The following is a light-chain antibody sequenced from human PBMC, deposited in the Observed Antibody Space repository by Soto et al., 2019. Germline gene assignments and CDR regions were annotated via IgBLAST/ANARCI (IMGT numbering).Light chain of an antibody. CDR3: QQYSSSPS. CDR1: QTIRGL. V-gene: IGKV3-11*01. J-gene: IGKJ5*01. Sequence: EVVLTQSPVTLSLSPGERATLSCRASQTIRGLLAWYQHRPGQAPRLLIYDTSNRATGIPARFSGSGSGTDFTLTIGSLQSEDFAVYYCQQYSSSPSFGQGTRLEIK. CDR2: DTS.